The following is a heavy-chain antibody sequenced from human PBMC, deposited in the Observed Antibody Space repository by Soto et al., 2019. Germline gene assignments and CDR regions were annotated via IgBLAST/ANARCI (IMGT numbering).Heavy chain of an antibody. Sequence: PGGSLRLSCAASGLTFSSYWMSWVRQAPGKGLEWVSAISGSGGSTYYADSVKGRFTISRDNSKNTLYLQMNSLRAEDTAVYYCAKDSPYYDSSGYYPDAFDIWGQVTMVTVS. CDR3: AKDSPYYDSSGYYPDAFDI. CDR2: ISGSGGST. V-gene: IGHV3-23*01. D-gene: IGHD3-22*01. CDR1: GLTFSSYW. J-gene: IGHJ3*02.